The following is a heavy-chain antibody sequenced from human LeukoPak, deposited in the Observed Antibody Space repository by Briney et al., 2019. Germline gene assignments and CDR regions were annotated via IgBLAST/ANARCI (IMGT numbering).Heavy chain of an antibody. Sequence: SVKVSCKASGGTFSRYAISWVRQAPGQGLEWMGGIFPIFGTANYEQKFQGRVTITTDESTSTAYLELSNLRSEDTAVYYCARGRDWNYAHFDYWGQGTLVTVSS. D-gene: IGHD1-7*01. CDR1: GGTFSRYA. J-gene: IGHJ4*02. CDR2: IFPIFGTA. V-gene: IGHV1-69*05. CDR3: ARGRDWNYAHFDY.